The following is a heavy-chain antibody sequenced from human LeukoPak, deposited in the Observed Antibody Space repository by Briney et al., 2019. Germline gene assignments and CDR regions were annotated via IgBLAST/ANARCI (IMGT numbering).Heavy chain of an antibody. V-gene: IGHV3-20*04. Sequence: PGGSLRLSCAASGFTFDDYGMSWVRQAPGKGLEWVSGINWNGGSTGYADSVKGRFTISRDNAKNSLYLHMNSLRAEDTALYYCASWRWELLRGLDYWGQGTLVTVSS. D-gene: IGHD1-26*01. CDR3: ASWRWELLRGLDY. J-gene: IGHJ4*02. CDR1: GFTFDDYG. CDR2: INWNGGST.